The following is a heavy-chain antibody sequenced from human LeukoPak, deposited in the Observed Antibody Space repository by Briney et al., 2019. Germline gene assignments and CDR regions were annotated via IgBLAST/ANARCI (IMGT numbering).Heavy chain of an antibody. V-gene: IGHV3-66*01. Sequence: GGSLRLSCAASGFTVSSNYMSWVRQAPGKGLEWVSVIYSGGTTHYADSVRGRFTISRDNSKNTLYLQMNSLRAEDTAVYYCARGPYGSSGTPDAFDIWGQGTMVTVSS. CDR3: ARGPYGSSGTPDAFDI. J-gene: IGHJ3*02. CDR1: GFTVSSNY. D-gene: IGHD3-10*01. CDR2: IYSGGTT.